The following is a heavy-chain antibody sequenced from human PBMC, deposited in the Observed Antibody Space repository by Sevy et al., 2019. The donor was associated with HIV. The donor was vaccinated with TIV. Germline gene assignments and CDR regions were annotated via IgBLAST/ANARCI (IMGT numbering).Heavy chain of an antibody. CDR3: ASLPNNYYDSGGYSGNDAFDI. D-gene: IGHD3-22*01. CDR2: IWNDRSNK. CDR1: GFTFSSYG. V-gene: IGHV3-33*01. J-gene: IGHJ3*02. Sequence: GGSLRLSCAASGFTFSSYGMHWVRQAPGKGLEWVAVIWNDRSNKYYADSVKGRFTISRDNSKNTLYLQMNSLRADDTAVYYCASLPNNYYDSGGYSGNDAFDIWGQGTMVTVSS.